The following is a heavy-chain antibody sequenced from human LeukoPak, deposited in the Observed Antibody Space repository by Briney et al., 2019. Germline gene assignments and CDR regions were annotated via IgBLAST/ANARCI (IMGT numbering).Heavy chain of an antibody. V-gene: IGHV3-48*02. CDR2: ISGSSSTI. J-gene: IGHJ5*02. CDR1: GFTFSSSS. D-gene: IGHD2-2*01. CDR3: ARDQRAYCSTTSCKYNWFDP. Sequence: GGSLRLSCAASGFTFSSSSMNWVRQAPGKGLEWLSYISGSSSTIYYADSVKGRFTISRDNAKNSLYLQMNSLRDEDTAVYYCARDQRAYCSTTSCKYNWFDPWGQGTLVTVSS.